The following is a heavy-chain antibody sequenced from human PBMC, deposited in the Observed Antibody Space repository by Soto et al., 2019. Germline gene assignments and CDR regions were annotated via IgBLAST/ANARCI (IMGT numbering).Heavy chain of an antibody. D-gene: IGHD3-10*01. V-gene: IGHV3-23*01. CDR1: GFAFRDGS. CDR2: ITGSGSST. Sequence: PGGSLRLSCAASGFAFRDGSMIWVRQAPGKGLEWVSAITGSGSSTYNADSVKGRFSISRDNSKNTMYLQMNSLRAEDTAVYYCAKGSVQLVRGVILYFDYWGQGSRVTVSS. CDR3: AKGSVQLVRGVILYFDY. J-gene: IGHJ4*02.